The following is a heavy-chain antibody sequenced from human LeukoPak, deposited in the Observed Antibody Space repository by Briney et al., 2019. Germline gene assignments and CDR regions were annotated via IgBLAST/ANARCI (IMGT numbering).Heavy chain of an antibody. V-gene: IGHV4-59*08. D-gene: IGHD2-2*02. CDR3: ARGLYRYGRSTFDY. CDR1: GGSISSDY. J-gene: IGHJ4*02. CDR2: ISYSGRT. Sequence: SETLSLTCTVSGGSISSDYWSWIRHPPGKGLEWIAYISYSGRTYYNPSLRSRVTISVDTSKKHFSLKLSSVTAADTAAYYCARGLYRYGRSTFDYWGQGTLVTVSS.